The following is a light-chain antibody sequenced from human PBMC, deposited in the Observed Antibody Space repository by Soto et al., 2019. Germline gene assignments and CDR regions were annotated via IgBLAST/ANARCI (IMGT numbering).Light chain of an antibody. CDR3: QQYNTYRT. V-gene: IGKV1-5*01. J-gene: IGKJ1*01. Sequence: DIQVTQSPSTLSASVGDRVTITCRASQSISGWLAWYQQKPGKAPKLMIYDASSSESGVPSRFSGSGSGTEFTLTISSLQPDDFATYYCQQYNTYRTFGQGTKVEI. CDR2: DAS. CDR1: QSISGW.